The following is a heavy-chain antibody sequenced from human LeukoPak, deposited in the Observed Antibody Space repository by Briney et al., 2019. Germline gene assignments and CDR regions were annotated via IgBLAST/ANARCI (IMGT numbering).Heavy chain of an antibody. Sequence: PSGTLSLTCAVSGGSISSSNWWSWVRQPPGKGLEWIGEIYHSGSTNYNPSLKSRVTISVDKSKNQFSLKLSSVTAADTAVYYCARLAVVVPAGRDYFYMDVWGKGTTVTVSS. J-gene: IGHJ6*03. CDR2: IYHSGST. CDR1: GGSISSSNW. D-gene: IGHD2-2*01. CDR3: ARLAVVVPAGRDYFYMDV. V-gene: IGHV4-4*02.